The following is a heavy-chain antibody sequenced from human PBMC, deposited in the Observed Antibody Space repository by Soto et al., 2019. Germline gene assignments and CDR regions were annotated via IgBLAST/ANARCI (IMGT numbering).Heavy chain of an antibody. J-gene: IGHJ6*02. CDR2: IIPIFGTA. V-gene: IGHV1-69*06. Sequence: SVKVSCKASGGTFSSYAISWVRQAPGQGLEWMGGIIPIFGTANYAQKFQGRVTITADKSTSTAYMELSSLRSEDTAVYYCARVEAGIAARPLYPCGMDVCGQGTTVTVSS. CDR3: ARVEAGIAARPLYPCGMDV. D-gene: IGHD6-6*01. CDR1: GGTFSSYA.